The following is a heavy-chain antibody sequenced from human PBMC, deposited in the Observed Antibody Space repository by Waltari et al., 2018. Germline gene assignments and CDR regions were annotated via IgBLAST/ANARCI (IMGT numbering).Heavy chain of an antibody. Sequence: EVQLVESGGGLVQPGGSLRLSCAASGFTFSSYGMNWVRQAPGKGLGWISYISGSVTTIYYADSVKGRFTISRDDAENSLYLQMNSLRAEDTALYYCARRFDSWGQGTRVTVSS. J-gene: IGHJ4*02. V-gene: IGHV3-48*03. CDR3: ARRFDS. CDR2: ISGSVTTI. CDR1: GFTFSSYG.